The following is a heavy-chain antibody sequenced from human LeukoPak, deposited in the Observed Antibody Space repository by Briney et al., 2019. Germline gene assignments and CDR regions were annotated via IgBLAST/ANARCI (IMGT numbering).Heavy chain of an antibody. CDR1: GFSFSSYS. Sequence: GGSLRLSCAASGFSFSSYSMNWVRQAPGKGLEWVAAISTTSGNICYADSVKGRFTISRDNAKNSLYLQMNSLRAEDTAVYYCAELGITMIGGVWGKGTTVTISS. V-gene: IGHV3-21*01. J-gene: IGHJ6*04. CDR3: AELGITMIGGV. D-gene: IGHD3-10*02. CDR2: ISTTSGNI.